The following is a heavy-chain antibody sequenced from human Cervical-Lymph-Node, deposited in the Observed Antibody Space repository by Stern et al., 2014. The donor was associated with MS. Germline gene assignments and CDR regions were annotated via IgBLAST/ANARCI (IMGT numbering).Heavy chain of an antibody. CDR2: LHYYGST. J-gene: IGHJ4*02. V-gene: IGHV4-59*01. CDR3: ARAGPYDYIWGNFRHRAFYFDS. D-gene: IGHD3-16*02. CDR1: SCSIRNTY. Sequence: VQLEESGPGLVKPSETLSLMCTVSSCSIRNTYLSWIRQPPGQGLEWIGHLHYYGSTYYIPSLKSRVTISLDTSKNQLSLRLSSVTAADTAVYYCARAGPYDYIWGNFRHRAFYFDSWGQGALVTVSS.